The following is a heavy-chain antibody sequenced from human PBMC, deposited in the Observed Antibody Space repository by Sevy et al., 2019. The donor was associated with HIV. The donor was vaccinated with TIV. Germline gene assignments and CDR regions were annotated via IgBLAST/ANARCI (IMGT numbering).Heavy chain of an antibody. V-gene: IGHV3-7*01. Sequence: GESLKISCAASGFTFSSYWMSWVRQAPGKGLEWVATMKEDGSERNYVDSVKGRFTISRDNAKNSLYLQMNSLGAEDTAVYYGVREGVGGYSYSLDCWGQGTLVTVSS. D-gene: IGHD5-18*01. CDR3: VREGVGGYSYSLDC. J-gene: IGHJ4*02. CDR1: GFTFSSYW. CDR2: MKEDGSER.